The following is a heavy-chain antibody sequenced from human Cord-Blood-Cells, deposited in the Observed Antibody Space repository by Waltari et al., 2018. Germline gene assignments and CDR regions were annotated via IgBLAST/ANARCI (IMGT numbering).Heavy chain of an antibody. CDR2: IYPGDSDT. Sequence: EVQLVQSGAEVKKPGETLKKSCKRSGYSFISYWIGWGRQVSGKGLDWMGIIYPGDSDTRYSPSFQGQVTISADKSISTAYLQWSSLKASDTAMYYCARRFRGSGSYWYFDLWGRGTLVTVSS. D-gene: IGHD3-10*01. CDR1: GYSFISYW. V-gene: IGHV5-51*01. J-gene: IGHJ2*01. CDR3: ARRFRGSGSYWYFDL.